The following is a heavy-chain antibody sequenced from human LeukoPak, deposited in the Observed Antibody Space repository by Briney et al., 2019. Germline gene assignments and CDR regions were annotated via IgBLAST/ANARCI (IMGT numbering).Heavy chain of an antibody. J-gene: IGHJ6*03. CDR3: ARGRRIVRGVITHYYYYMDV. V-gene: IGHV4-34*01. Sequence: PSETLSLTCAVYGGSFSGYYWSWIRQPPGKGLEWIGEINHSGSTNYNPSLKSRVTISVATSKNQFSLKLSSVTAADTAVYYCARGRRIVRGVITHYYYYMDVWGKGTTVTVSS. D-gene: IGHD3-10*01. CDR1: GGSFSGYY. CDR2: INHSGST.